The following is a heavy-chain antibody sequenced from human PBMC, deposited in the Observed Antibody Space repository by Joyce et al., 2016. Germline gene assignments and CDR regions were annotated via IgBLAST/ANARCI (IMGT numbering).Heavy chain of an antibody. V-gene: IGHV1-18*04. CDR3: ARHFILGPIPFDS. Sequence: QVQLVQSGAEVKKPGASVKVSCKASGSTFTSYGISWVRQGPGQGLEWMGWISAFNGNTNYTLKFQGRVTMTTDTSTTTAYMELRSLRSDDTAVYYCARHFILGPIPFDSWGQGALVTVSS. CDR2: ISAFNGNT. J-gene: IGHJ4*02. D-gene: IGHD1-26*01. CDR1: GSTFTSYG.